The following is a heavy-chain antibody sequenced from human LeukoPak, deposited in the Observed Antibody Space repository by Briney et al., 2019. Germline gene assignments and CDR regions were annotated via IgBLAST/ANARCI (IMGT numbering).Heavy chain of an antibody. Sequence: PSETLSLTCTVSGGSISSGGCYWSWIRQPPGKGLEWIGYIYHSGSTYYNPSLKNRVTISVDRSKNQFSLKLSSVTAADTVVYYCARSSPYGGKGFDYWGQGTLVTVSS. D-gene: IGHD4-23*01. CDR1: GGSISSGGCY. CDR2: IYHSGST. V-gene: IGHV4-30-2*01. J-gene: IGHJ4*02. CDR3: ARSSPYGGKGFDY.